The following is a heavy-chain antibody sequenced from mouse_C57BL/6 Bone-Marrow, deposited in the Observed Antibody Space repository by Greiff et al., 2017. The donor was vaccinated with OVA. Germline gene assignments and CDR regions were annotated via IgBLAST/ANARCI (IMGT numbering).Heavy chain of an antibody. J-gene: IGHJ2*01. V-gene: IGHV5-4*03. D-gene: IGHD1-1*01. CDR3: ARGIDYYGSPFDY. CDR1: GFTFSSYA. CDR2: ISDGGSYT. Sequence: DVKLVESGGGLVKPGGSLKLSCAASGFTFSSYAMSWVRQTPEKRLEWVATISDGGSYTYYPDNVKGRFTISRDNAKNNLYLQMSHLKSEDTAMYYWARGIDYYGSPFDYWGQGTTRTVSS.